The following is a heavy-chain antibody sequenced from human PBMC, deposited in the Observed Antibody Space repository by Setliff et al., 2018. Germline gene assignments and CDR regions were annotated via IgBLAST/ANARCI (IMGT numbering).Heavy chain of an antibody. J-gene: IGHJ3*02. D-gene: IGHD6-19*01. CDR2: IHYSGST. CDR1: DASIGGSGYY. V-gene: IGHV4-39*07. CDR3: ARGWGSGWSKEGAFDI. Sequence: KTSETLSLTCTVSDASIGGSGYYWGWIRQPPGKGPEWIGNIHYSGSTHYNPSLKSRVTISVDTSKNQFSLKLSSVTAADTAVYYCARGWGSGWSKEGAFDIWGQGTMVTVSS.